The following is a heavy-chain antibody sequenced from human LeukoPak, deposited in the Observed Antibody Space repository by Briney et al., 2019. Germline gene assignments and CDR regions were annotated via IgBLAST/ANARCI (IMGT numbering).Heavy chain of an antibody. CDR3: AKARTVFNWFDP. CDR1: GFTFSSYA. D-gene: IGHD4-11*01. V-gene: IGHV3-30*04. Sequence: PGRSLRLSCAASGFTFSSYAMHWVRQAPGKGLEWVAVILHDVSDNYGGDKYDADSVKGRFTISRANSINTLYLQMNSLRAEDTAVYYCAKARTVFNWFDPWGQGTLVTVSS. J-gene: IGHJ5*02. CDR2: ILHDVSDNYGGDK.